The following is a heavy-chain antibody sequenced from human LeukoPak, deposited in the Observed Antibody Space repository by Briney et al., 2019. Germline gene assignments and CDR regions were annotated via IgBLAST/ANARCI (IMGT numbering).Heavy chain of an antibody. CDR1: GSSMNLYS. Sequence: PSETLSLTCSVSGSSMNLYSWNWIRQSPGKGLEWIGHIYNSGSTNYNPSLRGRVTISLDTSKNQVSLKLSSVTAADTAMYYCARKDGDGWGQGTLVTVSS. V-gene: IGHV4-59*01. CDR2: IYNSGST. D-gene: IGHD5-24*01. CDR3: ARKDGDG. J-gene: IGHJ4*02.